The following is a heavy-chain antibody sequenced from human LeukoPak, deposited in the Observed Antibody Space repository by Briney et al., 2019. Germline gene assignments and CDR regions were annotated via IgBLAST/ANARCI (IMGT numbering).Heavy chain of an antibody. CDR1: GFTFTSYT. CDR2: ISSSGSYI. Sequence: KTGGSLRLSCAASGFTFTSYTMNWVRQAPGKGLEWVSDISSSGSYIDYADSVKGRFTISRDNAKNSLFLLMNSLRAEDTAVYYCARSLIADGAFDIWGQGTMVTVSS. D-gene: IGHD2-21*01. J-gene: IGHJ3*02. V-gene: IGHV3-21*01. CDR3: ARSLIADGAFDI.